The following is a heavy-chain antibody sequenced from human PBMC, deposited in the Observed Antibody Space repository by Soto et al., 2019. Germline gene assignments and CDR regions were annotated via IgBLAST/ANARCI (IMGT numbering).Heavy chain of an antibody. D-gene: IGHD1-1*01. CDR2: ISGSGGST. J-gene: IGHJ6*01. CDR3: AKDNYNWNDYYYHYGMDV. Sequence: PWGSLRLSCASSVFTFSIYAMIWVRQAPGKGLEWVSAISGSGGSTYYADSVKGRFTISRDNSKNTLYLQMNSLRAEDTAVYYCAKDNYNWNDYYYHYGMDVWGQGTPVTVSS. CDR1: VFTFSIYA. V-gene: IGHV3-23*01.